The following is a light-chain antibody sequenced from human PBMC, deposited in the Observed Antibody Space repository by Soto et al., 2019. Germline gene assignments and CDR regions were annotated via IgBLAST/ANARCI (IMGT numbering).Light chain of an antibody. CDR1: SSNIGNNY. CDR2: DNN. J-gene: IGLJ2*01. V-gene: IGLV1-51*01. CDR3: GTWDSSLSGVV. Sequence: QSVLTQPPSVSAAPGQKVTISCSGSSSNIGNNYVSWYQQFPGTAPKLLIYDNNKRPSGIPDRFSGSKSGTSATLSITGLQTGDEADYYCGTWDSSLSGVVFGGGTKLTVL.